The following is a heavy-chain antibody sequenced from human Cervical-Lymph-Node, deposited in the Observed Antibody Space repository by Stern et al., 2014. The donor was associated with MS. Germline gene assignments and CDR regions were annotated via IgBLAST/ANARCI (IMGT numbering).Heavy chain of an antibody. V-gene: IGHV4-61*01. CDR3: ARGTSAVYFDF. J-gene: IGHJ4*02. CDR1: CGSVSSSSYY. CDR2: IYYSGST. D-gene: IGHD2-8*02. Sequence: QLQLQESCPGLVKPSETLSLTCTVSCGSVSSSSYYWSWIRQPPGKGLEWIGYIYYSGSTNYNPSLKSRVTTSVDTSKNQFSLKLRSVTAADTAVYFCARGTSAVYFDFWGQGSLVTVSS.